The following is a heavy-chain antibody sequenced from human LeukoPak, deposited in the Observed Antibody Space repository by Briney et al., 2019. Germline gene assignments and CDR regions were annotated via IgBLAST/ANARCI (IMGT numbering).Heavy chain of an antibody. J-gene: IGHJ4*02. CDR1: GFTFADFT. Sequence: GGSLRLSCSASGFTFADFTMSWFRQSPGQGLEWVGFIRSKIYGGAPEHAASVAARFTISRDDSNSIAYLQMNSLQAEDTAVYYCARGSGRNVMVVWWGQGTLVTVSS. V-gene: IGHV3-49*03. D-gene: IGHD6-19*01. CDR2: IRSKIYGGAP. CDR3: ARGSGRNVMVVW.